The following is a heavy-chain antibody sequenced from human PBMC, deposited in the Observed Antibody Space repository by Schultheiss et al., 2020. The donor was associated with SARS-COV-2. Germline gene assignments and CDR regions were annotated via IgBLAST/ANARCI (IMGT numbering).Heavy chain of an antibody. D-gene: IGHD3-22*01. J-gene: IGHJ6*02. V-gene: IGHV6-1*01. Sequence: SQTLSLTCAISGDSVSSNSAAWNWIRQYPSRGLEWLGRTYYRSKWYNDYAVSVKSRITINPDTSKNQFSLQLNSVTPEDTAVYYCARDKEWYYDSSGYPAPYYYYYGMDVWGQGTTVTVSS. CDR2: TYYRSKWYN. CDR3: ARDKEWYYDSSGYPAPYYYYYGMDV. CDR1: GDSVSSNSAA.